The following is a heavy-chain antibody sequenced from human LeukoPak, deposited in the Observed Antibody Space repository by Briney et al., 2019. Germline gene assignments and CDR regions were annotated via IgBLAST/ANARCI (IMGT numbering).Heavy chain of an antibody. D-gene: IGHD3-3*01. V-gene: IGHV1-69*05. Sequence: GASVKVSCKASGGTFSSYAISWVRQAPGQGLEWMGGFIPIFGTANYAQKFQGRVTITTDESTSTAYMELSSLRSEDTAVYYCAREPYYDFWSGYGFDYWGQGTLVTVSS. CDR3: AREPYYDFWSGYGFDY. CDR1: GGTFSSYA. CDR2: FIPIFGTA. J-gene: IGHJ4*02.